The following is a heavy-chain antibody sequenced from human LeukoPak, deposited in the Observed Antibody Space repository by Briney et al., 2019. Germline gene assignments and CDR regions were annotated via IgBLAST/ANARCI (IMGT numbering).Heavy chain of an antibody. J-gene: IGHJ4*02. CDR1: GYTFTSYD. D-gene: IGHD6-13*01. Sequence: ASVKVSCKASGYTFTSYDINWVRQATGQGLEWMGWMNPNSGNTGYAQKFQGRVTMTRNTSISTAYMELSSLRSEGTAVYYCARGKSRGSWYYFDYWGQGTLVTVSS. CDR2: MNPNSGNT. V-gene: IGHV1-8*01. CDR3: ARGKSRGSWYYFDY.